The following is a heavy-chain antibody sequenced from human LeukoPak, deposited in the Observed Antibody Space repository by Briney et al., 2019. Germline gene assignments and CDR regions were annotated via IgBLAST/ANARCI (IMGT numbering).Heavy chain of an antibody. D-gene: IGHD3-16*01. CDR1: GGSISSYH. V-gene: IGHV4-4*07. CDR2: IYTSGST. CDR3: ARGRYDYVWGSLQYYFDY. J-gene: IGHJ4*02. Sequence: SETLSLTCTVSGGSISSYHWSWIRQPAGKGLEWIGRIYTSGSTSYNPSLKGRVTISVDTSKNQFSLKLSSVTAADTAVYYCARGRYDYVWGSLQYYFDYWGQGTLVTVSS.